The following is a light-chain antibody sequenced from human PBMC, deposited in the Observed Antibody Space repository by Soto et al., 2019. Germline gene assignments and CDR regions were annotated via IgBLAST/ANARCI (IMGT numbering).Light chain of an antibody. CDR2: KAS. V-gene: IGKV1-5*03. J-gene: IGKJ1*01. Sequence: DIQMTQSPSTLSASVGDRVTITCRASQSFNNWLAWYQQKPGKAPKLLIYKASNLESGVPSRFIGSGSGTEFTLTISSLQPDDVGTYYCQQYNSWTLGQGTKVEIK. CDR3: QQYNSWT. CDR1: QSFNNW.